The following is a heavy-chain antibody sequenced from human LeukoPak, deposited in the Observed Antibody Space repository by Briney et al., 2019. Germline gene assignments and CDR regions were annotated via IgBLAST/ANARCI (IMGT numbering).Heavy chain of an antibody. D-gene: IGHD3/OR15-3a*01. J-gene: IGHJ4*02. CDR2: IYYSGST. CDR1: GGSISSYY. CDR3: ARSHSVWTSFDY. Sequence: SETLSLTCTVSGGSISSYYWSWIRQPPGKGLEWIGYIYYSGSTNYNPSLKSPVTISVDTSKNQFSLKLISVTAADTAVYYCARSHSVWTSFDYWGQGTLVTVSS. V-gene: IGHV4-59*01.